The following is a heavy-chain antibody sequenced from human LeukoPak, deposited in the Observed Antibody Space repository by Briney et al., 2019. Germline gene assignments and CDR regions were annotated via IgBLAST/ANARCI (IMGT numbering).Heavy chain of an antibody. D-gene: IGHD1-14*01. CDR1: GFIFSSYG. CDR2: ISSSSSYI. CDR3: AREGYRKAFDI. Sequence: GGSLRLSCAASGFIFSSYGMHWVRQAPGKGLEWVSSISSSSSYIYYADSVKGRFTISRDNAKNSLYLQMNSLRAEDTAVYYCAREGYRKAFDIWGQGTMVTVSS. V-gene: IGHV3-21*01. J-gene: IGHJ3*02.